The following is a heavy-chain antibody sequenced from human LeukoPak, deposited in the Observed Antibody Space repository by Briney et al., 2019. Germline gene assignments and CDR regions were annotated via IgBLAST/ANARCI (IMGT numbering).Heavy chain of an antibody. CDR3: ARSGRRGYGGFDY. J-gene: IGHJ4*02. V-gene: IGHV4-30-4*01. Sequence: SQTLSLTCTVSGGSISSGDYYWSWIRQPPGKGLEWIGYIYYSGSTNYNPSLKSRVTISVDTSKNQFSLKLSSVTAADTAVYYCARSGRRGYGGFDYWGQGTLVTVSS. CDR2: IYYSGST. CDR1: GGSISSGDYY. D-gene: IGHD3-22*01.